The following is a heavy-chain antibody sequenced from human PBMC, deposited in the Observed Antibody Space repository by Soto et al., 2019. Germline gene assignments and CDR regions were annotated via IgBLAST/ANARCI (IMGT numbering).Heavy chain of an antibody. Sequence: QLQLQESGPGLVKPSQTLSLACTVSGGSFSSGGYYWSWIRQLPGKGLEWIGYIYYSGSTYYNPSLKSRFTISLDTSKNQFSLKLSSVTAADTPVYYCARATSFSGHHGYWGQGTLVTVSS. V-gene: IGHV4-31*03. CDR2: IYYSGST. CDR3: ARATSFSGHHGY. CDR1: GGSFSSGGYY. J-gene: IGHJ4*02. D-gene: IGHD2-8*02.